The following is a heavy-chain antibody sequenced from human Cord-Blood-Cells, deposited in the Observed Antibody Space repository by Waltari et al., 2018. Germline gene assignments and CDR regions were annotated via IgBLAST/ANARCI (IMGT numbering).Heavy chain of an antibody. CDR3: ARDNLGIDYFDY. V-gene: IGHV4-38-2*02. CDR1: GYSISRGYY. CDR2: IYHSGST. Sequence: QVQLQESGPGLVQPSETLSLTCAVPGYSISRGYYLGWIRQPPGTGLEWIGSIYHSGSTYYNPSLKSRVTISVDTSKNQFSLKLSSVTAAGTAVYYCARDNLGIDYFDYWGQGTLVTVSS. D-gene: IGHD7-27*01. J-gene: IGHJ4*02.